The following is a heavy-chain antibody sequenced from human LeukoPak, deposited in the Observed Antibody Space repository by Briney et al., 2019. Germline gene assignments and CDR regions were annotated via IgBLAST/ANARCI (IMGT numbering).Heavy chain of an antibody. V-gene: IGHV3-23*01. Sequence: GGSLRLSCAASGFTFSNYAMNWVRQAPGKGLEWVSAISDGAGGRTYYTDSVKGRFTTSRDNSKNTLYLQLNSLRAEDTAVYYCAKEDVDTSFDYWGQGTLVTVSS. D-gene: IGHD5-18*01. CDR2: ISDGAGGRT. J-gene: IGHJ4*02. CDR3: AKEDVDTSFDY. CDR1: GFTFSNYA.